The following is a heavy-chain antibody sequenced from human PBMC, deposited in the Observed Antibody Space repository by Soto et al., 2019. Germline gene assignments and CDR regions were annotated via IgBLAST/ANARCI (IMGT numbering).Heavy chain of an antibody. Sequence: QVHLIQSGAEVKKPGSSVKVSCKAAGGTFNTYTLIWVRQAPGHGLEWMGRIIPMLTVTNSAQKFQGRLTLTADKSTGTSFMELTRLTSDDTAVYYCSIRSWSAETFDVWGQGTMVTVSS. D-gene: IGHD2-2*01. V-gene: IGHV1-69*02. CDR1: GGTFNTYT. J-gene: IGHJ3*01. CDR3: SIRSWSAETFDV. CDR2: IIPMLTVT.